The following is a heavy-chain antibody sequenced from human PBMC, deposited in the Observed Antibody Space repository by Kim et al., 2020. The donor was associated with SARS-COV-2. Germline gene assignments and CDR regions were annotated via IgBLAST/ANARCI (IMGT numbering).Heavy chain of an antibody. D-gene: IGHD6-19*01. V-gene: IGHV3-23*01. Sequence: YYASSVKGRFTISRDNSKNTLYLQMNSLRAEYTAVYYCAKVGLSIAVGNYWGQGTLVTVSS. CDR3: AKVGLSIAVGNY. J-gene: IGHJ4*02.